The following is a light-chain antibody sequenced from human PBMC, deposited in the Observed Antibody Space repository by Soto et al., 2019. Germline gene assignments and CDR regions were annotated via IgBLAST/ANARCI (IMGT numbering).Light chain of an antibody. V-gene: IGLV2-8*01. CDR1: SSDVGGYNY. J-gene: IGLJ2*01. CDR3: SSYAGSNNHVG. CDR2: EVS. Sequence: QSALTQPPSASGSPGQSVTISCTGTSSDVGGYNYVSWYQQHPGKAPKLMIYEVSKRPSGVPDRFSGSKSGNTASLTVSGLQAEDEAAYYCSSYAGSNNHVGFGGGTKVSVL.